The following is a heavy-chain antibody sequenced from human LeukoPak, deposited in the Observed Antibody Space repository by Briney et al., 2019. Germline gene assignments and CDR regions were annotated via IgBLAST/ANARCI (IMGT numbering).Heavy chain of an antibody. CDR2: IWYDGSNK. CDR3: ARDMGGYCSGGSCPGPVYYYYGMDV. Sequence: PGGSLRLSCAASGFTFSSYGMQWVRQAPGKGVEWVADIWYDGSNKYYADSVKGRFTISRDNSKNTLYLQMNSLRAEDTAVYYCARDMGGYCSGGSCPGPVYYYYGMDVWGQGTTVTVSS. D-gene: IGHD2-15*01. CDR1: GFTFSSYG. J-gene: IGHJ6*02. V-gene: IGHV3-33*01.